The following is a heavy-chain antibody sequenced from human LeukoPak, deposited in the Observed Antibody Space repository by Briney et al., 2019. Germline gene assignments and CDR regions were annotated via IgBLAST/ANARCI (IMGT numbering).Heavy chain of an antibody. Sequence: ASVKVSCKASGYTFTSYDINWVRQATGQGLEWMGWMNPNSGNTGYAQKFQGRVTMTRNTSISTAYMELSSLRSEDTAVYYCARGRWAYYYDSSGYKYWGQGPWSPSPQ. D-gene: IGHD3-22*01. CDR3: ARGRWAYYYDSSGYKY. J-gene: IGHJ4*02. V-gene: IGHV1-8*01. CDR2: MNPNSGNT. CDR1: GYTFTSYD.